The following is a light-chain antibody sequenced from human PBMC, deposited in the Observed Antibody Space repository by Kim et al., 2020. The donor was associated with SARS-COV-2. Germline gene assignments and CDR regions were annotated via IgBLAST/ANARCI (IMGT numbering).Light chain of an antibody. V-gene: IGKV3-11*01. Sequence: EIVLTQSPATLSLSPGERATLSCRASQSVSSYLVWYQQKPGQAPRLLIYDASNRATCIPARFSGSGSGTDFTLTISSLEPEDFAVYYCQQRSNWLTFGGGTKVDIK. CDR1: QSVSSY. CDR3: QQRSNWLT. CDR2: DAS. J-gene: IGKJ4*01.